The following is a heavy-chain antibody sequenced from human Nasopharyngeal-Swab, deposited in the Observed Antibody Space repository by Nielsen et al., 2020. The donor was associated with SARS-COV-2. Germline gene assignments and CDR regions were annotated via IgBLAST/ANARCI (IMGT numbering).Heavy chain of an antibody. Sequence: GESLKISCAASGFTFSSYWMHWVRQAPGKGLVWASRINSDGSSTSYADSVKGRFTISRDNAKNSLYLQMNSLRAEDTAVYYCARDSDTRNFDYWGQGTLVTVSS. J-gene: IGHJ4*02. CDR1: GFTFSSYW. V-gene: IGHV3-74*01. D-gene: IGHD5-18*01. CDR2: INSDGSST. CDR3: ARDSDTRNFDY.